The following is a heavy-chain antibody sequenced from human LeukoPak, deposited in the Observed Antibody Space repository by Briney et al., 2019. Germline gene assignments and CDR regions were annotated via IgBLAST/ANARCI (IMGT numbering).Heavy chain of an antibody. CDR1: GGSISSYY. CDR3: ARDLHSSGSHGMDV. V-gene: IGHV4-59*01. CDR2: IYYSGST. J-gene: IGHJ6*02. Sequence: TETLSLTCTVSGGSISSYYWSWIRQPPGKRLEWIGYIYYSGSTNYNPSLKSRVTISVDTSKNQFSLKLSSVTAADTAVYYCARDLHSSGSHGMDVWGQGTTVTVSS. D-gene: IGHD3-22*01.